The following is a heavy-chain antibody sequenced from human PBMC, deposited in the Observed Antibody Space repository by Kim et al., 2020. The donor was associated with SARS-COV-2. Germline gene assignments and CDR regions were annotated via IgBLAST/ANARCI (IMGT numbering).Heavy chain of an antibody. CDR3: ARSAITMVRVDY. V-gene: IGHV1-18*01. D-gene: IGHD3-10*01. J-gene: IGHJ4*02. Sequence: NYAPKLKGRVTMTTDTSTSTAYMELRSLRSDDTAVYYCARSAITMVRVDYWGQGTLVTVSS.